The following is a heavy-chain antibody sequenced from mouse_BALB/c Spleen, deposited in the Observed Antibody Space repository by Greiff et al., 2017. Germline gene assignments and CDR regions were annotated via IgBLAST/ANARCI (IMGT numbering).Heavy chain of an antibody. V-gene: IGHV5-4*02. Sequence: EVQVVESGGGLVKPGGSLKLSCAASGFTFSDYYMYWVRQTPEKRLEWVATISDGGSYTYYPDSVKGRFTISRDNAKNNLYLQMSSLKSEDTAMYYCARDGRLDYWGQGTSVTVSS. J-gene: IGHJ4*01. CDR2: ISDGGSYT. CDR3: ARDGRLDY. CDR1: GFTFSDYY.